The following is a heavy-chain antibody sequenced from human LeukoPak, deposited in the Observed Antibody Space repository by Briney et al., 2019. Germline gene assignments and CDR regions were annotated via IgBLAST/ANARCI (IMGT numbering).Heavy chain of an antibody. Sequence: PSETLSLTCAVSGYSISSGNYWGWIRQPPGKGLEWTGSIYHSGSTYYNPSLKSRVTISVDTSKNQFSLKLSSVTAADTAVYYCARLTYQPRDAFDIWGQGTMVTVSS. CDR1: GYSISSGNY. CDR2: IYHSGST. CDR3: ARLTYQPRDAFDI. V-gene: IGHV4-38-2*01. D-gene: IGHD2-2*01. J-gene: IGHJ3*02.